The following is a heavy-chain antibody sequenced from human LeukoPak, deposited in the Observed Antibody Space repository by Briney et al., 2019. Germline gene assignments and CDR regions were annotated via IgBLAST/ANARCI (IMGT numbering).Heavy chain of an antibody. CDR1: GFTFSSYA. CDR3: AKEHSYCTNGVCYSRVFDR. CDR2: ISGSGDGT. D-gene: IGHD2-8*01. Sequence: GGSLRLSCAASGFTFSSYAMSWVRQAPGKGLEWVSAISGSGDGTYYADSVKGRFTISRDNSKNTLYLQMSGLRAEDTAVYYRAKEHSYCTNGVCYSRVFDRWGQGTLVTVSS. V-gene: IGHV3-23*01. J-gene: IGHJ5*02.